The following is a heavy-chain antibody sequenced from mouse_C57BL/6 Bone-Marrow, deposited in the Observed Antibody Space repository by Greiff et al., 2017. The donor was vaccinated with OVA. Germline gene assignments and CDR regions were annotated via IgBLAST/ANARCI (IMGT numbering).Heavy chain of an antibody. CDR2: IYPRSGNT. D-gene: IGHD1-1*01. CDR3: AREGIYYYGSSYSLFDY. J-gene: IGHJ2*01. Sequence: VQLQQSGAELARPGASVKLSCKASGYTFTSYGISWVKQRTGQGLEWIGEIYPRSGNTYYNEKFKGKATLTADTSSSTAYMELRSLTSEDSAVYFCAREGIYYYGSSYSLFDYWGQGTTLTVSS. CDR1: GYTFTSYG. V-gene: IGHV1-81*01.